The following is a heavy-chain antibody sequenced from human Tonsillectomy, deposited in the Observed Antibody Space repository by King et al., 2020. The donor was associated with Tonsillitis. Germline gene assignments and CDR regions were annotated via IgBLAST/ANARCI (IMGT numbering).Heavy chain of an antibody. Sequence: VTLKESGPMLVKPTETLTLTCTVSGFSLSDARMGVSWIRQPPGKALEWLAHIFSNDEKSYSTSLMSRLTISKDTSKSQVVLTMTNMDPVDTATYYCARMSGYDSSGYPDAFDIWGQGTLVTVSS. CDR2: IFSNDEK. CDR1: GFSLSDARMG. D-gene: IGHD3-22*01. J-gene: IGHJ3*02. V-gene: IGHV2-26*01. CDR3: ARMSGYDSSGYPDAFDI.